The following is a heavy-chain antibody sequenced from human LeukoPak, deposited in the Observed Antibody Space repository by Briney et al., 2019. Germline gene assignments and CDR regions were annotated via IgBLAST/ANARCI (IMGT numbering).Heavy chain of an antibody. CDR2: ISPNSGGT. CDR1: GYTFTGYY. Sequence: ASVKVSCKASGYTFTGYYMHWVRQAPGQGLEWMGWISPNSGGTNYAQKFQDWVTMTRDTSISTAYMELSRLRSDDTAVYYCARGYSSSWYIRRYYFDYWGQGTLVTVSS. D-gene: IGHD6-13*01. J-gene: IGHJ4*02. V-gene: IGHV1-2*04. CDR3: ARGYSSSWYIRRYYFDY.